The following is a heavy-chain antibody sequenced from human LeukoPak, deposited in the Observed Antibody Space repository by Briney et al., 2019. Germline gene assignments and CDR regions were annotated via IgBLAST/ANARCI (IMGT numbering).Heavy chain of an antibody. CDR1: GYTFTSYG. Sequence: ASVKVSCKASGYTFTSYGINWVRQATGQGLEWMGWMNPNSGNTGYAQKFQGRVTITRNTSISTAYMELSSLRSEDTAVYYCARATTFWSGYYNWFDPWGQGTLVTVSS. CDR3: ARATTFWSGYYNWFDP. D-gene: IGHD3-3*01. J-gene: IGHJ5*02. CDR2: MNPNSGNT. V-gene: IGHV1-8*03.